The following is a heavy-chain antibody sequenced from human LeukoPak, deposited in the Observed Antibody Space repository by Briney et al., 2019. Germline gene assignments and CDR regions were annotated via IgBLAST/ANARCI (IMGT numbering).Heavy chain of an antibody. Sequence: GGSLRLSCAASGFTFSSYAMSWVRQAPGKGLEWVSVVSGSGGSTYYADSVKGRFTISRDNSKNTLYLQMNRLRAEDTAVYYCAKDLDIVATITGNWGQGTLVTVSS. V-gene: IGHV3-23*01. CDR2: VSGSGGST. CDR3: AKDLDIVATITGN. D-gene: IGHD5-12*01. J-gene: IGHJ4*02. CDR1: GFTFSSYA.